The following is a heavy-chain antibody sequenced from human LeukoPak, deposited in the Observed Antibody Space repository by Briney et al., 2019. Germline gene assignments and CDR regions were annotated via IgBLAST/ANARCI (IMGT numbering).Heavy chain of an antibody. CDR2: INSDGSST. CDR1: GFTFSSYW. CDR3: ARVGELYYYDSSGYYYSNWFDP. Sequence: GGSLRLSCAASGFTFSSYWMHWVRQAPGKGLVWVSRINSDGSSTSYADSVKGRFTISRDNAKNTLYLQMNSLRAEDTAVYYCARVGELYYYDSSGYYYSNWFDPWGQGTLVTVSS. V-gene: IGHV3-74*01. D-gene: IGHD3-22*01. J-gene: IGHJ5*02.